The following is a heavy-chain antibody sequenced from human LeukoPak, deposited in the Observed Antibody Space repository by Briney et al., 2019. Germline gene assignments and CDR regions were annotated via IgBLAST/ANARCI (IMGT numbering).Heavy chain of an antibody. J-gene: IGHJ4*02. CDR3: ARDEAAAALGEGYFNY. D-gene: IGHD6-13*01. CDR1: GDSVSSNSAA. CDR2: TYYRSKWYN. V-gene: IGHV6-1*01. Sequence: SQTLSLTCAISGDSVSSNSAAWHWIRQSPSRGLEWLGRTYYRSKWYNDYAVSVKSRITINPDTSKNLFSLNLNSVTAADTAVYYCARDEAAAALGEGYFNYWGQGTLVTVSS.